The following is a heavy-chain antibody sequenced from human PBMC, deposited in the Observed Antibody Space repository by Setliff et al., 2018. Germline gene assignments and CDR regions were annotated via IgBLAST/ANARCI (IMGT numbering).Heavy chain of an antibody. V-gene: IGHV1-3*01. CDR2: IHAGSSNT. J-gene: IGHJ4*02. CDR1: GYTFSDYG. CDR3: ARMSTSGPHYDY. Sequence: GGSLRLSCKASGYTFSDYGITWVRQAPRQTLEWMGWIHAGSSNTLYSQRFQDRITISRDTSATTVHMELSSLRSDDTAVYYCARMSTSGPHYDYWGQGTLVTVSS. D-gene: IGHD2-8*02.